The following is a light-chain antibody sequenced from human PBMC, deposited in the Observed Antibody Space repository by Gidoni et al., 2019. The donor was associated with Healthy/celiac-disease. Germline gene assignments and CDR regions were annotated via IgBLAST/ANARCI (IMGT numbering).Light chain of an antibody. V-gene: IGKV3-11*01. CDR1: QSVSSY. CDR2: DAS. J-gene: IGKJ1*01. Sequence: EIVLTQSPATLSSTGERATLSCRASQSVSSYLAWYQQKPGQAPRLLIYDASNRATGIPARFSGSGSGTDFTLTISSLEPEDFAVYYCQQRSNWPWTFGQGTKVEIK. CDR3: QQRSNWPWT.